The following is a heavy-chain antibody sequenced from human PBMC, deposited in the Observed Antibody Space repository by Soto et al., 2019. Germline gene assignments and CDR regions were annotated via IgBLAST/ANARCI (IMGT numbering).Heavy chain of an antibody. CDR3: GGVCRCYETAPYPWERMAC. Sequence: PDTLPVTCTVSGDSVSSGPYYWSWIRQSPGRGLEWVGYIYNSRNNNYNPSLKSRVSVSVDTSKNQFSLELRSVTAADTAVYSRGGVCRCYETAPYPWERMACWGQWT. V-gene: IGHV4-61*01. CDR1: GDSVSSGPYY. CDR2: IYNSRNN. J-gene: IGHJ6*02. D-gene: IGHD5-12*01.